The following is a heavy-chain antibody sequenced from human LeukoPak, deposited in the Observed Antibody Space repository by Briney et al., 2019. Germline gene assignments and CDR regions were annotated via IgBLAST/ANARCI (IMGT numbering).Heavy chain of an antibody. CDR1: GGTFSSYA. CDR2: IIPIFGTT. V-gene: IGHV1-69*13. Sequence: ASVKVSCKASGGTFSSYAISWVRQAPGQGLEWVGGIIPIFGTTHYAQKFQGRVTITADESTSTAYMELSSLRSEDTAVYYCALDIVVVPAAMRVAAAGTGYYYYGMDVWGQGTTVTVSS. CDR3: ALDIVVVPAAMRVAAAGTGYYYYGMDV. J-gene: IGHJ6*02. D-gene: IGHD2-2*01.